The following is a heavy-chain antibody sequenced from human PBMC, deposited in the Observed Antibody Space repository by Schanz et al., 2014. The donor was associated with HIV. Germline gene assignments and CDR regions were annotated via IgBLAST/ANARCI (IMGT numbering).Heavy chain of an antibody. Sequence: EVQLAESGGGLVQPGRSLRLFCEASGFTFDDYDMHWVRQVPGKGLEWVSSISWNSGSRGYADSVKGRFTISRDNSKNTLYLQMNSLRAEDTAVYYCAKGARAHKVTTGVDVWGPGTTVTVSS. J-gene: IGHJ6*02. CDR3: AKGARAHKVTTGVDV. V-gene: IGHV3-9*01. D-gene: IGHD4-17*01. CDR2: ISWNSGSR. CDR1: GFTFDDYD.